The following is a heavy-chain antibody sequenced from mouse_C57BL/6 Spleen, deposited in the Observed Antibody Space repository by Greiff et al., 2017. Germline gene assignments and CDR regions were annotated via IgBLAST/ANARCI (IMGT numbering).Heavy chain of an antibody. CDR3: ARTTVVARGFDY. CDR2: INPNYGTA. D-gene: IGHD1-1*01. CDR1: GYSFTDYN. V-gene: IGHV1-39*01. J-gene: IGHJ2*01. Sequence: EVKLVESGPELVKPGASVKISCKASGYSFTDYNMNWVKQSNGKSLEWIGVINPNYGTASYNQKFKGKATLTVDQSSSTAYMQLNSLTSEDSAVYYCARTTVVARGFDYWGQGTTLTVSS.